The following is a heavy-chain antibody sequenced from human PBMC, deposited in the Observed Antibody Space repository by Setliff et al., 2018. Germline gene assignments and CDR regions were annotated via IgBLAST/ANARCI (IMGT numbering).Heavy chain of an antibody. CDR2: TIPMFGTT. V-gene: IGHV1-69*05. J-gene: IGHJ6*03. D-gene: IGHD3-22*01. CDR3: VREGVDSRSSTDYRYYMDV. CDR1: GGTFSSYG. Sequence: ASVKVSCKASGGTFSSYGITWVRQAPGQGLEWIGGTIPMFGTTNYARKFQGRVTIITDESTSTAYMQLSSLGSEDTAVYYCVREGVDSRSSTDYRYYMDVWGEGTTVTVSS.